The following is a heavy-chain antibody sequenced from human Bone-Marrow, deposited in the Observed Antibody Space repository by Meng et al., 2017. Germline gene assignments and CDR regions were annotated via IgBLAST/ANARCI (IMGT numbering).Heavy chain of an antibody. CDR3: VRDDCSSTSCYADAFDL. CDR1: GFSLNNYW. CDR2: INSDGRSI. D-gene: IGHD2-2*01. Sequence: GESLKISCAASGFSLNNYWVHWVRQAPKKGLVWVSRINSDGRSINYADSVKGRFTISRDNAKNTLYLEMNSLRADDTAVYYCVRDDCSSTSCYADAFDLWGQGTMVTVSS. V-gene: IGHV3-74*01. J-gene: IGHJ3*01.